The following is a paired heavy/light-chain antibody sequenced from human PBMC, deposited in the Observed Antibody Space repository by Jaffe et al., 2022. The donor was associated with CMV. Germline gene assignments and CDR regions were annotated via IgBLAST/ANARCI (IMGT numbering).Light chain of an antibody. J-gene: IGKJ4*01. CDR3: QQYDNLPPVT. CDR2: DAS. CDR1: QDISNY. Sequence: DIQMTQSPSSLSASVGDRVTITCQASQDISNYLNWYQQKPGKAPKLLIYDASNLETGVPSRFSGSGSGTDFTFTISSLQPEDIATYYCQQYDNLPPVTFGGGTKVEIK. V-gene: IGKV1-33*01.
Heavy chain of an antibody. J-gene: IGHJ5*02. D-gene: IGHD3-3*01. CDR3: ARRYRGVMSGVYGDWFDP. Sequence: QLQLQESGPGLVKPSETLSLTCTVSGGSISSSSYYWGWIRQPPGKGLEWIGSIYYSGSTYYNPSLKSRVTISVDTSKNQFSLKLSSVTAADTAVYYCARRYRGVMSGVYGDWFDPWGQGTLVTVSS. CDR1: GGSISSSSYY. V-gene: IGHV4-39*01. CDR2: IYYSGST.